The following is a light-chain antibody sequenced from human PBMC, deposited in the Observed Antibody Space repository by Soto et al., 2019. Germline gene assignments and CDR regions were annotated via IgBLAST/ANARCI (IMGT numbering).Light chain of an antibody. CDR1: ESVRTS. CDR2: GAS. CDR3: QQHNNWPT. V-gene: IGKV3-11*01. J-gene: IGKJ5*01. Sequence: ETVLTQSPGTLSLSPGERATLSCRASESVRTSLAWYQQKPGQAPSLLIYGASKRATGIPVRFSGSGSGTDFTLTISSLEPEDFAVYFCQQHNNWPTFGQGTRLDIK.